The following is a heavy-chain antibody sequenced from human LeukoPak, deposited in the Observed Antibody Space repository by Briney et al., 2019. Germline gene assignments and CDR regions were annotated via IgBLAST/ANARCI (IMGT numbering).Heavy chain of an antibody. V-gene: IGHV1-24*01. D-gene: IGHD3-16*01. Sequence: ASVKVSCKVSGYTLTELSMHWVRQAPRKGLEWMGGFDPEDGETIYAQKFQGRVTMTEDTSTDTAYMELSSLRSEDTAVYYCATSPRMSISPMTTFGAGGRTFFNWFDPWGQGTLVTVSS. CDR3: ATSPRMSISPMTTFGAGGRTFFNWFDP. J-gene: IGHJ5*02. CDR1: GYTLTELS. CDR2: FDPEDGET.